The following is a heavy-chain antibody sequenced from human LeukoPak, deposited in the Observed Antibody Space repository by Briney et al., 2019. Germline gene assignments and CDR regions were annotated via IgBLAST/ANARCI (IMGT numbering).Heavy chain of an antibody. CDR3: ARRDDYGGYPYYFDY. D-gene: IGHD4-17*01. J-gene: IGHJ4*02. CDR2: ISAYNGNT. V-gene: IGHV1-18*01. CDR1: GYTFTSYG. Sequence: ASVKVSCKASGYTFTSYGISWVRQAPGQGLEWMGWISAYNGNTNYAQKLQGRVTMTTDTSTSTAYMELRSLRSDDTAVYYCARRDDYGGYPYYFDYWGQGTLVTVSS.